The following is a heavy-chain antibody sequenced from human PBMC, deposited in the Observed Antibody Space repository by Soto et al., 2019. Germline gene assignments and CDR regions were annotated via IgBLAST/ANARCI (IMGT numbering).Heavy chain of an antibody. CDR2: ISYDGSNK. J-gene: IGHJ4*02. V-gene: IGHV3-30-3*01. CDR1: GFTFSSYA. Sequence: QVQLVESGGGVVQPGRSLRLSCAASGFTFSSYAMHWVRQAPGKGLEWVAVISYDGSNKYYADSVKGRFTISRDNSKNTLYRQMNSLRAEDTAVYYCARDPVAYCGGDCHTFDYWGQGTLVTVSS. D-gene: IGHD2-21*02. CDR3: ARDPVAYCGGDCHTFDY.